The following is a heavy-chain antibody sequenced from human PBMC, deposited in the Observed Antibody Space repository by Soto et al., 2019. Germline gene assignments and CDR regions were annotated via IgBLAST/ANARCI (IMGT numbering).Heavy chain of an antibody. V-gene: IGHV4-59*01. J-gene: IGHJ5*02. CDR2: VDYSGTT. Sequence: QVQLQESGPGLVKPSETLTLTCTVSPGSISSSYWSWIRQPPGRGLEWIGHVDYSGTTKYNPSLKSRGSISVSTSKRQFSLRLTSVTAADTAVYYCAREAQDYYFDHWGQGILVTVSS. D-gene: IGHD1-26*01. CDR3: AREAQDYYFDH. CDR1: PGSISSSY.